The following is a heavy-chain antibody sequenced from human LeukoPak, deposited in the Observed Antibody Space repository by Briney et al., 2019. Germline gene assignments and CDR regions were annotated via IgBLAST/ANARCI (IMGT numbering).Heavy chain of an antibody. V-gene: IGHV4-34*01. CDR3: ATRTYYYDNLALSHDY. CDR1: GGSFSGHY. D-gene: IGHD3-22*01. Sequence: SETLSLTCAVYGGSFSGHYWSWIRQPPGKGLEWIGEIYHSGSTNYNPSLKSRVTISLDMSKNQFSLKLRSVTAADTAVYYCATRTYYYDNLALSHDYWGQGTLVTVSS. CDR2: IYHSGST. J-gene: IGHJ4*02.